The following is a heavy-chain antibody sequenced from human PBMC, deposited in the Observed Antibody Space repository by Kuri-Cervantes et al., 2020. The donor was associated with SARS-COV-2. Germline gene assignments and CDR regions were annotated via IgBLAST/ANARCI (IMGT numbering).Heavy chain of an antibody. CDR3: ARDNIVVVPAADKSDFDY. CDR1: GFTFSSYS. CDR2: ISSSSSTI. V-gene: IGHV3-48*01. D-gene: IGHD2-2*01. J-gene: IGHJ4*02. Sequence: GESLKISCAASGFTFSSYSMNWVRQAPGKGLEWVSYISSSSSTIYYADSVKGRFTISRDNAKNSLYLQMNSLRAEDTAVYYCARDNIVVVPAADKSDFDYWGQGTVVTVSS.